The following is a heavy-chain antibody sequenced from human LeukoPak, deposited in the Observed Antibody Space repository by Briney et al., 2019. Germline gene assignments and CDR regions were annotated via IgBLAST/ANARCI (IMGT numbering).Heavy chain of an antibody. CDR1: GGSTSSYY. J-gene: IGHJ4*02. Sequence: PSETLSLTCTVSGGSTSSYYWSWIRQPAGKGLEWIGRIYTSGSTNYNPSLKSRVTMSVDTSKNQFSLKLSSVTAADTAVYYCAIRAFRGYSYGREFDYWGQGTLVTVSS. V-gene: IGHV4-4*07. CDR3: AIRAFRGYSYGREFDY. CDR2: IYTSGST. D-gene: IGHD5-18*01.